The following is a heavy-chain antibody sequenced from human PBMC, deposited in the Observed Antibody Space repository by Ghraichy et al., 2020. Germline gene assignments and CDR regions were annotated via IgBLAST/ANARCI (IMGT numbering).Heavy chain of an antibody. J-gene: IGHJ4*01. CDR2: ISSSSSTI. Sequence: VSYISSSSSTIYYADSVKGRFTISRDNAKNSLYLQMNSLRDEDTAVYYCARAYYYDSSGYYYPSGYFDDWG. D-gene: IGHD3-22*01. CDR3: ARAYYYDSSGYYYPSGYFDD. V-gene: IGHV3-48*02.